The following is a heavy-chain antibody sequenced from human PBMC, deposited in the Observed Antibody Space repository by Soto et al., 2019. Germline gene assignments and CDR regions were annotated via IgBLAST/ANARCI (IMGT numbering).Heavy chain of an antibody. CDR2: IDPDDGET. Sequence: ASVKVSCKVSGYTLTELSMHWVRQAPGKGLEGMGGIDPDDGETIYAQKFQGRVTMTEDTSTDTAYMELSSMRSENKAMNYYATTYWYNESYNAFEIWGQGTMVTVSS. CDR3: ATTYWYNESYNAFEI. CDR1: GYTLTELS. V-gene: IGHV1-24*01. D-gene: IGHD1-26*01. J-gene: IGHJ3*02.